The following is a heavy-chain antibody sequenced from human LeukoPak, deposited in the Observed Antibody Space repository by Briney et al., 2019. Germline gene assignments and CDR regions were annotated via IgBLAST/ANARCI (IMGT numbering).Heavy chain of an antibody. Sequence: SQTLSLTCSVSGGSISSGDSYWSWIRQPPGKGLEWIGYIYYSGATYYNPSLKSRVTISIDASKNQFSLKLSSVTAADTAVYYCARQAGAAAVNWFDPWGQGTLVTVSS. J-gene: IGHJ5*02. CDR2: IYYSGAT. CDR1: GGSISSGDSY. V-gene: IGHV4-30-4*01. CDR3: ARQAGAAAVNWFDP. D-gene: IGHD6-13*01.